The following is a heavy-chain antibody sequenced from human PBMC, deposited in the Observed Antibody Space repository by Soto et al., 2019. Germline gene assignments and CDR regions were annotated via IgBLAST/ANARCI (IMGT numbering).Heavy chain of an antibody. CDR2: ISSDGRIE. CDR1: GFTFSYYA. Sequence: QVQLVESGGGVVQPGRSLRLSCAASGFTFSYYAFHWVRQAPGKGLEWVSMISSDGRIENYADSVRGRFTISRDNSRNTLYLQIDSLRPDDKAVYYCARDEGVPGAGFDSWGQGNLVTVSS. J-gene: IGHJ5*01. CDR3: ARDEGVPGAGFDS. V-gene: IGHV3-30*04. D-gene: IGHD4-17*01.